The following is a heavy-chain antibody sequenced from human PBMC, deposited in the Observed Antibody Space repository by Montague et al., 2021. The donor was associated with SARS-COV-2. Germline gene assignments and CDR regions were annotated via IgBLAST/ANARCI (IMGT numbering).Heavy chain of an antibody. J-gene: IGHJ6*02. Sequence: SRSLSCTASGFTFSSYAMHWVRQAPGKGLEWVAVISYDGSNKYYVDSVKGRFTISRDNSKNTLYLQMNSLRAEDTAVYYCAREGRYFDWLLNYYYCGMDVWGQGTTVTVSS. CDR2: ISYDGSNK. V-gene: IGHV3-30*04. CDR3: AREGRYFDWLLNYYYCGMDV. CDR1: GFTFSSYA. D-gene: IGHD3-9*01.